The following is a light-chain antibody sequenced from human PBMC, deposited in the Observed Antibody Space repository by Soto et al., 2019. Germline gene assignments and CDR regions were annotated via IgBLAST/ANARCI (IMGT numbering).Light chain of an antibody. V-gene: IGLV1-40*01. CDR1: SSNIGARYD. J-gene: IGLJ2*01. Sequence: QSVLTQPPSVSGAPGQRVTISCTGSSSNIGARYDVHWYQQLPGTAPKLLIYGNSNRPSGVPDRFSGSKSGTSASLAITGLQXEDEADYYCQSYDSSLSGSVFGGGTQLTVL. CDR3: QSYDSSLSGSV. CDR2: GNS.